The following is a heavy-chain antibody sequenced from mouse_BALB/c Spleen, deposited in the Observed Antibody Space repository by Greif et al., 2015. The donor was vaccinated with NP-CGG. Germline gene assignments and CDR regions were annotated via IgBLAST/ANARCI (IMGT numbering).Heavy chain of an antibody. CDR3: ARGGLLRSFAY. CDR1: GYTFTSYW. J-gene: IGHJ3*01. Sequence: VQLQQSGAELVKPGASVMLSCKASGYTFTSYWMHWVKQRPGQGLEWIGEINPSNGRTNYNEKFKSKATLTVDKSSSTAYMQLSSRTSEDSADYHCARGGLLRSFAYWGQGTLVTVSA. V-gene: IGHV1S81*02. CDR2: INPSNGRT. D-gene: IGHD2-3*01.